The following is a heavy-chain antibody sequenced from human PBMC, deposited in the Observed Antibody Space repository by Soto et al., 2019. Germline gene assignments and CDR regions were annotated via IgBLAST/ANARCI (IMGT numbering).Heavy chain of an antibody. D-gene: IGHD3-10*02. J-gene: IGHJ6*02. V-gene: IGHV4-39*07. CDR2: IFKSGNT. Sequence: PSETLSLTCTVSGGSISSSNYYWGWIRQPPGKGLQWIGSIFKSGNTYHNPSLKSRVTISVDTSKNQFSLKLGSVTAADTAVYYCASVRGGYYYAMDVWGQGTTVTVSS. CDR3: ASVRGGYYYAMDV. CDR1: GGSISSSNYY.